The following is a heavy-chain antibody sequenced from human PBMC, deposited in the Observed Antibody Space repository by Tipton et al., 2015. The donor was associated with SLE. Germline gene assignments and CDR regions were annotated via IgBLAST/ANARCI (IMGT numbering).Heavy chain of an antibody. CDR2: INHSGST. V-gene: IGHV4-34*01. CDR3: AREFRGMVTPNWFDP. Sequence: TLSLTCAVYGGSFSAYYWSWIRQPPGKGLEWLGEINHSGSTNYNPSLKSRVTISVDTSKNQFSLRLSSVTAADTAVYYCAREFRGMVTPNWFDPWGQGTLVTVSS. J-gene: IGHJ5*02. CDR1: GGSFSAYY. D-gene: IGHD5-18*01.